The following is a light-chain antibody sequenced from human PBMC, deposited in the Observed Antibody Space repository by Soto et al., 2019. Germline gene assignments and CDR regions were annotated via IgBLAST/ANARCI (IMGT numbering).Light chain of an antibody. J-gene: IGKJ3*01. CDR2: DAS. CDR3: QQRHNLPHT. Sequence: DTQMPQSPSSLSASVGDRVTITCQASHDVRKYLSWYQQKARKAAKLLIYDASNLETGVPSRFSGSGSGTDFTFTISSLQPVDIATYYCQQRHNLPHTVGPGTKVDIK. CDR1: HDVRKY. V-gene: IGKV1-33*01.